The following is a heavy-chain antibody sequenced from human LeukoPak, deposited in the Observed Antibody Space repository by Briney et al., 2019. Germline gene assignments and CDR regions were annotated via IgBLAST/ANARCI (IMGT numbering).Heavy chain of an antibody. Sequence: PGGSLRLSCAASGFTLSSYAMSWVRQAPAKGLEWVSAISGSGGSTYYADSVKGRFTISRDNSNNTLYLQMNSLRAEDTAVYYCAKDPTYVVRGVSNYRGQGTLVTVSS. D-gene: IGHD3-10*01. V-gene: IGHV3-23*01. CDR3: AKDPTYVVRGVSNY. CDR1: GFTLSSYA. CDR2: ISGSGGST. J-gene: IGHJ4*02.